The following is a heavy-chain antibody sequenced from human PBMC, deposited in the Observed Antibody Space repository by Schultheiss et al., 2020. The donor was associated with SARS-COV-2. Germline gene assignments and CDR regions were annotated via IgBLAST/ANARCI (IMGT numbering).Heavy chain of an antibody. D-gene: IGHD2-8*01. CDR3: ARPVMVYATNGGGYFDY. CDR2: ISGSGGST. V-gene: IGHV3-23*01. CDR1: GFTFSSYS. J-gene: IGHJ4*02. Sequence: GESLKISCAASGFTFSSYSMSWVRQAPGKGLEWVSAISGSGGSTYYADSVKGRFTISRDNSKNTLYLQMNSLRAEDTAVYYCARPVMVYATNGGGYFDYWGQGTLVTVSS.